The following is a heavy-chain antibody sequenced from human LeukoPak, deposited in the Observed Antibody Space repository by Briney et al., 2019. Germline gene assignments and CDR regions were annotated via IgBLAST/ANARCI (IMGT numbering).Heavy chain of an antibody. CDR3: AREPYYYDSSGYPFDY. D-gene: IGHD3-22*01. CDR2: IWYDGSNK. V-gene: IGHV3-33*01. CDR1: GFTFSSYG. Sequence: GGSLRLSCAASGFTFSSYGMHWVRQAPGKGLEWVAVIWYDGSNKYYADSVKGRSTISRDNSKNTLYLQMNSLRAEDTAVYYCAREPYYYDSSGYPFDYWGQGTLVTVSS. J-gene: IGHJ4*02.